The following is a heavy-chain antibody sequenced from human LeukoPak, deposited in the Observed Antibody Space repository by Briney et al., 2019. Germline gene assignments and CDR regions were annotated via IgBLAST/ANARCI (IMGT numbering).Heavy chain of an antibody. V-gene: IGHV4-59*08. CDR1: GGSISTYY. Sequence: SETLSLTCAVSGGSISTYYWSWIRQPPGKGLEWIGYIYYNGGTNYNPSLKNRVTLSVDTSKNQFSLKLTSVPADDTAVYYCARQDARATSGWFDPWGQGTLVTVSS. CDR3: ARQDARATSGWFDP. CDR2: IYYNGGT. D-gene: IGHD1-26*01. J-gene: IGHJ5*02.